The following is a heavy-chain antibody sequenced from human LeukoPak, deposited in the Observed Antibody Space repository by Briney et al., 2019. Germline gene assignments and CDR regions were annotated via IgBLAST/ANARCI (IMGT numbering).Heavy chain of an antibody. CDR1: GFSFSNHG. CDR3: AREAMGTIPYFDY. CDR2: IWYDGSNK. D-gene: IGHD5-24*01. J-gene: IGHJ4*02. V-gene: IGHV3-33*01. Sequence: GGSLRLSCAASGFSFSNHGMHWVRQAPGKGLEWVAVIWYDGSNKYYADSVKGRFTISRDNPKNTVYLQMNSLRAEDTAVYYCAREAMGTIPYFDYWGQGTLVTVSS.